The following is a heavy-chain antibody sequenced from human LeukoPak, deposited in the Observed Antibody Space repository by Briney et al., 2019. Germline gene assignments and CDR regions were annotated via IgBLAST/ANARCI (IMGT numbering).Heavy chain of an antibody. CDR2: VSYDGTSQ. D-gene: IGHD1-1*01. CDR1: GFTFSNYG. Sequence: GGSLRLSCAASGFTFSNYGIHWVRQAPGKGLEWVAVVSYDGTSQYYGDSVKGRVTISRDNSKNTLYLQMNSLRAEDTAVYYCARDPLTNAFDYWGQGTLVTVSS. V-gene: IGHV3-30*03. CDR3: ARDPLTNAFDY. J-gene: IGHJ4*02.